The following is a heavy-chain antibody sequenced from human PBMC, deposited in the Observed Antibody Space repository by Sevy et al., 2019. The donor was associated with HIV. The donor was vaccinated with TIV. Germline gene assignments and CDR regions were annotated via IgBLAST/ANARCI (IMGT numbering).Heavy chain of an antibody. D-gene: IGHD3-22*01. J-gene: IGHJ4*02. Sequence: ASVKVSCKVSGYTLTELSMHWVRQVPGKGLEWMGSFDPEDDEKIYAQKFQGRVTMTEDTSTDTAYMELSCLRSGDTAVYYCATTKDYYENSGDPFDYWGQGTLVTVSS. CDR1: GYTLTELS. CDR2: FDPEDDEK. CDR3: ATTKDYYENSGDPFDY. V-gene: IGHV1-24*01.